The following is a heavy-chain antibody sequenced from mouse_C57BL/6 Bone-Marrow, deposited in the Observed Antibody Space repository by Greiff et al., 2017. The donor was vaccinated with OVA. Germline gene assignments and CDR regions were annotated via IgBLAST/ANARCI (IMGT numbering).Heavy chain of an antibody. V-gene: IGHV1-26*01. CDR1: GYTFTDYY. D-gene: IGHD4-1*01. Sequence: EVQLQQSGPELVKPGASVKISCKASGYTFTDYYMNWVKQSHGKSLEWIGDINPNNGGTSYNQKFKGKATLTVDKSSSTAYMELRSLTSEDSAVYYCAPANWVFDYWGQGTTLTVSS. J-gene: IGHJ2*01. CDR3: APANWVFDY. CDR2: INPNNGGT.